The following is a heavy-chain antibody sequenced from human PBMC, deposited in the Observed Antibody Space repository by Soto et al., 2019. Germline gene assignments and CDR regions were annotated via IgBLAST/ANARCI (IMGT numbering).Heavy chain of an antibody. CDR3: ARERLRQRYYYGMDV. J-gene: IGHJ6*02. CDR2: IYYSGST. D-gene: IGHD4-17*01. V-gene: IGHV4-30-4*08. Sequence: PSETLSLTCTVSGGSVSSGSYYWSWIRQPPGKGLEWIGYIYYSGSTYYNPSLKSRVTISVDTSKNQFSLKLSSVTAADTAVYYCARERLRQRYYYGMDVWGQGTTVTVSS. CDR1: GGSVSSGSYY.